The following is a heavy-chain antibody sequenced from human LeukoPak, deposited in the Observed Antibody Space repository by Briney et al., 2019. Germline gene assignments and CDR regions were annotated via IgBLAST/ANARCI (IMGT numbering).Heavy chain of an antibody. V-gene: IGHV5-51*01. CDR3: ARSVSGSYYWFDP. Sequence: GESLKISCQGSGYSFTSYWIGWVRQMPGKGLEWMGIIYPGDSDTRYSPSFQGQVTISADKSTSTAYLQWSSLKASDTAMYYCARSVSGSYYWFDPWGQGTLVTVSS. CDR2: IYPGDSDT. J-gene: IGHJ5*02. D-gene: IGHD1-26*01. CDR1: GYSFTSYW.